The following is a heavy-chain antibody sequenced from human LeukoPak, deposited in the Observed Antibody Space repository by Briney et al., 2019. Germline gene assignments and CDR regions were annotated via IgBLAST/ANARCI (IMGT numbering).Heavy chain of an antibody. Sequence: SQTLSLTCAISGDSVSSNDVAWSWIRQSPSRGLEWLGRAYYRSRRYNDYAVSVKSRITINPDTSKNEFSLQLSSVTPEDTAVYYCAREPGIRREFDYWGQGTLVAVSS. V-gene: IGHV6-1*01. CDR1: GDSVSSNDVA. CDR3: AREPGIRREFDY. D-gene: IGHD1-1*01. CDR2: AYYRSRRYN. J-gene: IGHJ4*02.